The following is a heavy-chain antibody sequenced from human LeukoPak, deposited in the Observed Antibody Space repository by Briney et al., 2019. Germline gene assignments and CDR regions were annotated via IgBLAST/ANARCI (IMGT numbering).Heavy chain of an antibody. CDR3: ARGARAIAAAVVSDFDY. CDR1: GGSISSYY. CDR2: IYYSGST. V-gene: IGHV4-59*12. J-gene: IGHJ4*02. Sequence: SETLSLTCTVSGGSISSYYWSWIRQPPGKGLEWIGYIYYSGSTNYNPSLKSRVTISVDTSKNQFSLKLSSVTAADTAVYYCARGARAIAAAVVSDFDYWGQGTLVTVSS. D-gene: IGHD6-13*01.